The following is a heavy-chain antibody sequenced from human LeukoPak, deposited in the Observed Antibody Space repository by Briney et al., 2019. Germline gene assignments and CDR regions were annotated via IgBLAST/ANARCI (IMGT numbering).Heavy chain of an antibody. J-gene: IGHJ6*02. CDR1: GGTFSSYA. Sequence: ASVKVSCKASGGTFSSYAISWVRQAPGQGLEWMGWISAYNGNTNYAQKLQGRVTMTTDTSTSTAYMELRSLRSDDTAVYYCAREEWQTYYYYGMDVWGQGTTVTVSS. CDR3: AREEWQTYYYYGMDV. V-gene: IGHV1-18*01. CDR2: ISAYNGNT. D-gene: IGHD3-3*01.